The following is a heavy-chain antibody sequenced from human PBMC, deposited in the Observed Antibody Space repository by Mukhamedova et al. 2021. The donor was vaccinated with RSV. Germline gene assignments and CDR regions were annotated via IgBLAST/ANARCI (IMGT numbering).Heavy chain of an antibody. V-gene: IGHV3-11*06. CDR3: ARDDRRNFSED. D-gene: IGHD3-3*01. J-gene: IGHJ4*02. Sequence: AEYMGGRFTISRDNAKNSLYLHMNSLRPEDTAVYFCARDDRRNFSEDWGQGTLVTVSS.